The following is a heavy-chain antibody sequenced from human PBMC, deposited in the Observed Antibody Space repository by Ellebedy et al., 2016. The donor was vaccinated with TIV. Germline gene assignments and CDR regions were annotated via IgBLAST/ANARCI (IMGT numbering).Heavy chain of an antibody. CDR3: ARGGYSYGHNDAFDI. CDR2: IGTAGDP. CDR1: GFTFSSYD. Sequence: GESLKISXAASGFTFSSYDMHWVRQATGKGLEWVSAIGTAGDPYYTGSVKGRFTISRENAKNSLYLQMNSLRAGDTAVYYCARGGYSYGHNDAFDIWGQGTMVTVSS. J-gene: IGHJ3*02. V-gene: IGHV3-13*05. D-gene: IGHD5-18*01.